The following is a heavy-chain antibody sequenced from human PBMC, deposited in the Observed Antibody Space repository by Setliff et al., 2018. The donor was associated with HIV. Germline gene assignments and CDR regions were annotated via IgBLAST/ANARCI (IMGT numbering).Heavy chain of an antibody. CDR1: GGSFSDYY. Sequence: SETLSLTCGIYGGSFSDYYWSWIRQSPGKGLEWIGEINHSGRTNYNPSLKSRVTISADTSKNQFSLKLSSVTATDTAVYYCARHDSGDYYSLDYWGQGTLVTVSS. CDR2: INHSGRT. D-gene: IGHD3-22*01. CDR3: ARHDSGDYYSLDY. J-gene: IGHJ4*02. V-gene: IGHV4-34*01.